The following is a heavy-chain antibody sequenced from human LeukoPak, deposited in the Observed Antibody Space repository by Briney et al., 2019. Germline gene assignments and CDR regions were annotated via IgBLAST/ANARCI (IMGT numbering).Heavy chain of an antibody. CDR3: ARDYADYVGYFFFDY. D-gene: IGHD4-17*01. J-gene: IGHJ4*02. CDR2: ISGGGETT. Sequence: RPEGSLRLSCAASGFTFNNYAMNWDRQAPGKGLEWVSSISGGGETTYYADSAKGRFTIPRDNSQNTLYLQMNSLRAEDTAVYYCARDYADYVGYFFFDYWGQGTLVTVSS. CDR1: GFTFNNYA. V-gene: IGHV3-23*01.